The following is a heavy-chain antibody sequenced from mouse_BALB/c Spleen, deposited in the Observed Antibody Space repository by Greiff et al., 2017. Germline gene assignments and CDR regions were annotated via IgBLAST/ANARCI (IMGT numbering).Heavy chain of an antibody. J-gene: IGHJ2*01. CDR2: ISYSGST. CDR3: ARVLTGIFDY. Sequence: EVKLQESGPGLVKPSQSLSLTCTVTGYSITSDYAWNWIRQFPGNKLEWMGYISYSGSTSYNPSLKSRISITRDTSKNQFFLQLNSVTTEDTATYYCARVLTGIFDYWGQGTTLTVSS. V-gene: IGHV3-2*02. CDR1: GYSITSDYA. D-gene: IGHD4-1*01.